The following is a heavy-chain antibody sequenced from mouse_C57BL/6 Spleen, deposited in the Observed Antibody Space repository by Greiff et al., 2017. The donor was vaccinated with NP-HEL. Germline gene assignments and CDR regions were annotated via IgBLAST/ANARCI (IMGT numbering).Heavy chain of an antibody. CDR1: GYTFTSYW. Sequence: QVQLQQPGTELVKPGASVKLSCKASGYTFTSYWMHWVKQRPGQGLEWIGNINPSNGGTNYNEKFKSKATLTVDKSSSTAYMQLSSLTSEDSAVYYCARAHYYGSSLYWYFDVWGTGTTVTVSS. V-gene: IGHV1-53*01. CDR2: INPSNGGT. CDR3: ARAHYYGSSLYWYFDV. J-gene: IGHJ1*03. D-gene: IGHD1-1*01.